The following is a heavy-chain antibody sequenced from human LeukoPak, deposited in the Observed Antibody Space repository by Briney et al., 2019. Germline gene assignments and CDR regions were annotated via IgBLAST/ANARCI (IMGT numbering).Heavy chain of an antibody. V-gene: IGHV1-2*04. CDR3: ARVFRDYSNFYDAFDI. D-gene: IGHD4-11*01. CDR2: INPSSGGT. Sequence: ASVKVSCKASGYSFAGHYIHWVRQAPGQGLEWMGWINPSSGGTNYAQKFQGCVTMTRDMSINTAYMELSRLTSDDTAVYYCARVFRDYSNFYDAFDIWGQGTMVTVSS. J-gene: IGHJ3*02. CDR1: GYSFAGHY.